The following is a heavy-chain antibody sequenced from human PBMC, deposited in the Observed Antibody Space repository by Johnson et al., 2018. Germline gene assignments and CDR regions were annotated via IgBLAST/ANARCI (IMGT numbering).Heavy chain of an antibody. V-gene: IGHV3-15*01. J-gene: IGHJ4*02. Sequence: VQLVESGGGLIKPGRFLRLPCAASGFIFSDAWMTRVRQAPGKGLEWVGRRNFKPDGGTTDDAAPVKVRFTISRDDSKKTLYLQMKSLKTEETAMYSCNTDRQWGQGTLVTVSS. CDR3: NTDRQ. CDR1: GFIFSDAW. CDR2: RNFKPDGGTT.